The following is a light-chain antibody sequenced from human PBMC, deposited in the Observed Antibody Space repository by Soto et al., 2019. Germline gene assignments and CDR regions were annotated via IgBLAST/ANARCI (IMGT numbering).Light chain of an antibody. CDR3: CSYAGSSTLV. Sequence: QSALTQPASVSGSPGQSITISCTGTSSDVGSYNLVSWYQQHPGKAPKLMIYEDNKRPSGVSNRFSGSKSGNTASLTISGLQAEDEADYYCCSYAGSSTLVFGGGTKLPS. J-gene: IGLJ2*01. V-gene: IGLV2-23*01. CDR2: EDN. CDR1: SSDVGSYNL.